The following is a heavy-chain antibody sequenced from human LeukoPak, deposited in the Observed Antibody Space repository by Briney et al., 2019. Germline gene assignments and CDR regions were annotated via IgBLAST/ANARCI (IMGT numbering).Heavy chain of an antibody. Sequence: GRSLRLSCAASGFTFDDYAMPWIRQAPGKGLEWVSGISWNSGSIGYADSVKGRFTISRDNAKNSLYLQMNSLRAEDTALYYCAKATVISSSWYYGMDVWLQGTTVSVCS. CDR1: GFTFDDYA. CDR3: AKATVISSSWYYGMDV. D-gene: IGHD6-13*01. CDR2: ISWNSGSI. J-gene: IGHJ6*02. V-gene: IGHV3-9*01.